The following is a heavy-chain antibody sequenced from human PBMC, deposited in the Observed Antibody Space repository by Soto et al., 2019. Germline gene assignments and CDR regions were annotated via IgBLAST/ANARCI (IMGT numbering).Heavy chain of an antibody. CDR1: GGSISSSSYY. D-gene: IGHD5-18*01. CDR3: AGRGTWWIQLWSDY. Sequence: QLQLQESGPGLVKPSETLSLTCTVSGGSISSSSYYWGWIRQPPGKGLEWIGSIYYSGSTYYNPSLKSRVTISVDTSKNQFPLKLSSVTAADTAVYYCAGRGTWWIQLWSDYWGQGTLVTVSS. J-gene: IGHJ4*02. V-gene: IGHV4-39*01. CDR2: IYYSGST.